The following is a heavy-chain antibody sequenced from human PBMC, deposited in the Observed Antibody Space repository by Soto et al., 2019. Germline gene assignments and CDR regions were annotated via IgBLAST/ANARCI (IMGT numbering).Heavy chain of an antibody. CDR1: GGSISSSSYY. CDR3: ARHRAQVYYGSGSYQDAFDI. V-gene: IGHV4-39*01. Sequence: SDTLSLTCTVSGGSISSSSYYWGWIRQPPGKGLEWIGSIYYSGSTYYNPSLKSRVTISVDTSKNQFSLKLSSVTAADTAVYYCARHRAQVYYGSGSYQDAFDIWGQGTMVTVSS. D-gene: IGHD3-10*01. CDR2: IYYSGST. J-gene: IGHJ3*02.